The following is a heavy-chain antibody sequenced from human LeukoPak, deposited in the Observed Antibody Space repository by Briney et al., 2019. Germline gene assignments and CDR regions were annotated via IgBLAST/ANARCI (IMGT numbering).Heavy chain of an antibody. CDR1: GFTFHHYS. CDR3: AKDSNTGGYSFGS. Sequence: GGSLRLSCAASGFTFHHYSMHWVRQPPGKGLEWVSLISWDGGITYYADSVRGRFTISRDNGKNSLSLEMNSLRTEDTALYYCAKDSNTGGYSFGSWGQGTLVTVSS. CDR2: ISWDGGIT. D-gene: IGHD5-12*01. V-gene: IGHV3-43*01. J-gene: IGHJ4*02.